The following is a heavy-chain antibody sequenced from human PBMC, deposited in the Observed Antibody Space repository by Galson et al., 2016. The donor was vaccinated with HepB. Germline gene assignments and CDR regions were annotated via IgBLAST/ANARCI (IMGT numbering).Heavy chain of an antibody. CDR3: ARGGGRIWFREVSGMDV. CDR1: GGSISSGDYY. Sequence: LSLTCSVSGGSISSGDYYWSWLRQSPGKGLELIGYRYYSGSAYYNPSLKSRLTISVDTYKNQFSLKLSSVTAADTAVYYCARGGGRIWFREVSGMDVWGKGTTGIVSS. J-gene: IGHJ6*04. CDR2: RYYSGSA. D-gene: IGHD3-10*01. V-gene: IGHV4-30-4*01.